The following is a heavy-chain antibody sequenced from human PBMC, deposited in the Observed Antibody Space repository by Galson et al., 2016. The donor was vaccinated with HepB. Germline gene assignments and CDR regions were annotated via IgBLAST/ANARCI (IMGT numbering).Heavy chain of an antibody. CDR1: GFTFSSYS. Sequence: SLRLSCEASGFTFSSYSMNWVRQATGNGRVWVSSISPSSSHIYYADSVKGRVTISRDHAKNSLYLQMNSLRAEDTAVYYCARSNDYGDYYFAYWGQGTLVTFSS. CDR2: ISPSSSHI. J-gene: IGHJ4*02. V-gene: IGHV3-21*01. D-gene: IGHD4-17*01. CDR3: ARSNDYGDYYFAY.